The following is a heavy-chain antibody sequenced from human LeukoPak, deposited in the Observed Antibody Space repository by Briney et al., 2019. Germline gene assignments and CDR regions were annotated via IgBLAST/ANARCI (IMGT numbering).Heavy chain of an antibody. CDR1: GFTFSDYY. CDR2: ISSSSSYT. Sequence: PGGSLRLACAASGFTFSDYYMSWIRQAPGKGLEWVSYISSSSSYTNYADSVKGRFTISRDNAKNSLYLQMNSLRAEDTAVYYCAKRPSGGRGFDYWGQGTLVTVSS. CDR3: AKRPSGGRGFDY. J-gene: IGHJ4*02. D-gene: IGHD2-15*01. V-gene: IGHV3-11*03.